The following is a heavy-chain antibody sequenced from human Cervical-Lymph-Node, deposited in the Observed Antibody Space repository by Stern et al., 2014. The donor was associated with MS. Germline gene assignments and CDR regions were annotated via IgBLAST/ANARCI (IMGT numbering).Heavy chain of an antibody. CDR2: INPNSDDT. J-gene: IGHJ2*01. V-gene: IGHV1-2*06. CDR3: ARSPYEFDSGDWYFDL. D-gene: IGHD3/OR15-3a*01. Sequence: QVQLVESGAEVRKPGASVRVSCKASGYTFTGYSIHWVRQAPGQGLEWMGRINPNSDDTHYTQKFQGRVTMTRDTSISTAYLDLSRLRSDDTAFYYCARSPYEFDSGDWYFDLWGRGTLVTVSS. CDR1: GYTFTGYS.